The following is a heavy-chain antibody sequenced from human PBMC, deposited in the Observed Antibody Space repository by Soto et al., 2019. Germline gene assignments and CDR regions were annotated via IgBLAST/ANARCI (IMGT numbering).Heavy chain of an antibody. Sequence: SERMYITSTVSVYTISSGCYYWSWKNKHPGKGLEWIGYIYYSGSTYYNPSLKSRVTISVDTSKNQFSLKLSSVTAADTAVYYCARDFTDSSGPTLGMGVWGQGTTVTVSS. D-gene: IGHD6-19*01. CDR3: ARDFTDSSGPTLGMGV. CDR2: IYYSGST. J-gene: IGHJ6*02. CDR1: VYTISSGCYY. V-gene: IGHV4-31*03.